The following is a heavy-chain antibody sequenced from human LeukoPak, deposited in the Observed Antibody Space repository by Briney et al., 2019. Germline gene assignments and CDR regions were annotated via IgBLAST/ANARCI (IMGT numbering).Heavy chain of an antibody. Sequence: GASVKVSCKASGYTFTGYYMHWVRQAPGQGLEWMGWINPNSGGTNYAQKFQGRVTMTRDTSISTAYMELSRLRSDDTAVYYCARDLGVVVAAYNWFDPWGQGTLVTVSS. CDR2: INPNSGGT. V-gene: IGHV1-2*02. CDR3: ARDLGVVVAAYNWFDP. J-gene: IGHJ5*02. CDR1: GYTFTGYY. D-gene: IGHD2-15*01.